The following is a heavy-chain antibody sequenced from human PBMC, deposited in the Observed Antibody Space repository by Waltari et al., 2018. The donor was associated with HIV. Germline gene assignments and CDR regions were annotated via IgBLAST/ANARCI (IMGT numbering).Heavy chain of an antibody. CDR1: GGSFSDFH. CDR3: AGARGAFDV. D-gene: IGHD3-10*01. CDR2: VFHNGES. Sequence: VHLRQWGAGLLKPSETLSLNCAVSGGSFSDFHWTWIRQTPGKGLEWIGEVFHNGESDYKPSLKSRVTVSVDTSKMQFSLRLTSVTVADTSIYYCAGARGAFDVWGQGTMVTVSS. V-gene: IGHV4-34*12. J-gene: IGHJ3*01.